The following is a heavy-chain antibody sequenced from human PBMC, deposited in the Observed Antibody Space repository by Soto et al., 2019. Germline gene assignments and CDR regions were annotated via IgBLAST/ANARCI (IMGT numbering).Heavy chain of an antibody. CDR3: ARDDDYNGSGSYPAY. D-gene: IGHD3-10*01. Sequence: PGGSLRLSCAASGFTFSSYSMIWVRQAPGKGLEWISYISSSSSAIYYADSVKGRFTISRDNAKNSLSLQMNSLRDEDTAVYYCARDDDYNGSGSYPAYWGQGTLVTVSS. CDR1: GFTFSSYS. CDR2: ISSSSSAI. J-gene: IGHJ4*02. V-gene: IGHV3-48*02.